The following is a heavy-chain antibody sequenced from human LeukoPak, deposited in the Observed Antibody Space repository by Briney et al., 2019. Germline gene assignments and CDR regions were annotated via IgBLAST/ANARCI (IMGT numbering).Heavy chain of an antibody. D-gene: IGHD7-27*01. CDR1: GFTVSSTY. V-gene: IGHV3-53*01. Sequence: GGSLRHSCAASGFTVSSTYMIGVRQAPGKGLECVSVLHSGGSTYYADSVRGRFTISRDIPKNTLYLQMNSLRVEDTAVYYCAKDLHNWGFDYWGQEIRVPVSS. CDR2: LHSGGST. J-gene: IGHJ4*02. CDR3: AKDLHNWGFDY.